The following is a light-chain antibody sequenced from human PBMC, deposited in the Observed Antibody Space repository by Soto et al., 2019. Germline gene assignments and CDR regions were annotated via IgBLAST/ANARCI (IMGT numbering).Light chain of an antibody. CDR1: QSISSS. CDR3: QQYNSYSRT. J-gene: IGKJ1*01. CDR2: KAS. V-gene: IGKV1-5*03. Sequence: DIQVSQSPSTLSASVGDRVTITCRASQSISSSLAWYQQKPGKAPKLLIYKASSLESGVPSRFSGSGSGTEFTLTITSVQPDDFATYYCQQYNSYSRTFAQGTKVDIK.